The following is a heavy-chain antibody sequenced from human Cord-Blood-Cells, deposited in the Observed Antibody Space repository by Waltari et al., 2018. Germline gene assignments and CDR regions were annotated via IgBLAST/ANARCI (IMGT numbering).Heavy chain of an antibody. CDR1: GGSFSGDY. CDR2: IHHGGST. Sequence: QVQLQQWGAGLLKPSETLSLTCAVYGGSFSGDYWSWIRQPPGKGLEWIGEIHHGGSTNYSPSLKGRVTISVDTAKNQFSRKLSAVTAADTAVYYGARGIPAYWGQGTLVTVAS. J-gene: IGHJ4*02. V-gene: IGHV4-34*01. CDR3: ARGIPAY.